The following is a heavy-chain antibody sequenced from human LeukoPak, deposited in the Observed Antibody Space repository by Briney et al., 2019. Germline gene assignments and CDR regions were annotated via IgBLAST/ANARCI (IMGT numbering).Heavy chain of an antibody. V-gene: IGHV4-4*07. CDR1: GEFIKSFY. D-gene: IGHD4-17*01. J-gene: IGHJ5*02. CDR2: IYASGST. CDR3: ARGRTTGIWFDP. Sequence: SDTLSLTCTVYGEFIKSFYWSWIRLPAGRGLEWIGRIYASGSTNYSPVLKSQVTISVDTSKNQFSLKLSSVTAADTAVYYCARGRTTGIWFDPWGQGTLVTVSS.